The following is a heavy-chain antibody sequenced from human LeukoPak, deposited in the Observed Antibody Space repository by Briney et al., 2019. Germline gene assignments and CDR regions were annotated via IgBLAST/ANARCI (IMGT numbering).Heavy chain of an antibody. CDR3: ATLLSGYYDILTGYYEYFQH. D-gene: IGHD3-9*01. V-gene: IGHV1-24*01. CDR2: FDPEDGET. CDR1: GYTLTELS. Sequence: GASVKVSCKVSGYTLTELSMHWVRQAPGKGLEWMGGFDPEDGETIYAQKFQGRVTMTEDTSTDTAYMELSSLRSEDTAVYYCATLLSGYYDILTGYYEYFQHWGQGTQVTVSS. J-gene: IGHJ1*01.